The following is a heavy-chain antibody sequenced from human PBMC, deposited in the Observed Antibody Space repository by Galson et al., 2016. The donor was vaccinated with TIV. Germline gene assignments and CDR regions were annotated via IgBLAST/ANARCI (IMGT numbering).Heavy chain of an antibody. CDR3: ARAKIPGRLWGLSYFDY. CDR2: IYYRGNT. D-gene: IGHD4/OR15-4a*01. CDR1: GGSISSTTYY. Sequence: TCTVSGGSISSTTYYWSWLRQPPGKGLEWIGYIYYRGNTYYNPSLKSLLTISVDTSKNQFSLKLSSVTAADTAVYYCARAKIPGRLWGLSYFDYWGQGTLVTVSS. J-gene: IGHJ4*02. V-gene: IGHV4-31*01.